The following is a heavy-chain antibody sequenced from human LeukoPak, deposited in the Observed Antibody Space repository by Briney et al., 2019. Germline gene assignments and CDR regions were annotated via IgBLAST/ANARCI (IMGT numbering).Heavy chain of an antibody. Sequence: GASVTVSLTSSVYTFTNYGISWVRQAPGQGREGMGWISTYNGNTHYAQKLQGRVTMTTDTSTSTAYMELWSLRSDDTAVYYCARDLRSSGWYYFDYWGQGTLVTVSS. CDR1: VYTFTNYG. CDR3: ARDLRSSGWYYFDY. D-gene: IGHD6-19*01. J-gene: IGHJ4*02. V-gene: IGHV1-18*01. CDR2: ISTYNGNT.